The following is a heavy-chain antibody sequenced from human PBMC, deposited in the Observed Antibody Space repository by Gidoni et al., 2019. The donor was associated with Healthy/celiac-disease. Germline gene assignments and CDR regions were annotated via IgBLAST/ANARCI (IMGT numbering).Heavy chain of an antibody. CDR1: GFTFSSYG. CDR3: AKDVDYGDYEGYFDY. Sequence: QVQLVASGGGVVQPGRSLRLSCAASGFTFSSYGMHWVRQAPGKGLEWVAVISYDGSNKYYADSVKGRFTISRDNSKNTLYLQMNSLRAEDTAVYYCAKDVDYGDYEGYFDYWGQGTLVTVSS. V-gene: IGHV3-30*18. J-gene: IGHJ4*02. CDR2: ISYDGSNK. D-gene: IGHD4-17*01.